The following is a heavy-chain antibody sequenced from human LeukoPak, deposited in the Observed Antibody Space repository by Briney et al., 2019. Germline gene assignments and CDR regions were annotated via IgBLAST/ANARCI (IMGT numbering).Heavy chain of an antibody. D-gene: IGHD3-10*01. CDR2: IYYSGST. CDR3: ARVPSYVWFGELLYYFDY. J-gene: IGHJ4*02. CDR1: GGSISSYY. Sequence: SETLSLTCTVSGGSISSYYWSWIRQPPGKGLEWIGYIYYSGSTNYNPSLKSRVTISADTSKNHFSLKLSSVTAADTAVYYCARVPSYVWFGELLYYFDYWGQGTLVTVSS. V-gene: IGHV4-59*01.